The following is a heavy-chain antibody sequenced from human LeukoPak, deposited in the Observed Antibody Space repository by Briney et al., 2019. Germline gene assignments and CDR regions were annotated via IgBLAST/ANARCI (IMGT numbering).Heavy chain of an antibody. Sequence: SSETLSLTCAVYSGSFSGYYWSWIRQPPGKGLEWIGEIYHSGSTYYNPSLKSRVTISVDTSKNHFSLNLSSVTAADTAVYYCARRGAYSGSYYLDYWGQGTLVTVSS. CDR2: IYHSGST. CDR1: SGSFSGYY. J-gene: IGHJ4*02. D-gene: IGHD1-26*01. CDR3: ARRGAYSGSYYLDY. V-gene: IGHV4-34*01.